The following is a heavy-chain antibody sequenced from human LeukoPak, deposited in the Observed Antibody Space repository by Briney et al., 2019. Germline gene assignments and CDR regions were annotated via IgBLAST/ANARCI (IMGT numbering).Heavy chain of an antibody. J-gene: IGHJ4*02. Sequence: GSLRLSCAASGFTVSSNYMNWVRQPPGKGLEWIGEIDEKRRTSYSPSLTRRVTISVDTSKNQFSLKLNSVTAADTAVYSCARHSCSSTSCPFDWWGQGTLVTVSS. CDR3: ARHSCSSTSCPFDW. V-gene: IGHV4-34*01. CDR2: IDEKRRT. CDR1: GFTVSSNY. D-gene: IGHD2-2*01.